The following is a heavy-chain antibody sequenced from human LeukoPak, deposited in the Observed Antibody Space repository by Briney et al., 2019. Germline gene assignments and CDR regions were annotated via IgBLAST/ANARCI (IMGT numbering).Heavy chain of an antibody. V-gene: IGHV4-34*01. J-gene: IGHJ3*02. CDR3: ARANYGSGNDAFDI. Sequence: SETLSLTCAVYGGSLSGYYWSWIRQPPGKGLEWIGEINHSGSTNYNPSLKSRVTISVDTSKNQFSLKLSSVTAADTAVYYCARANYGSGNDAFDIWGQGTMVTVSS. CDR2: INHSGST. D-gene: IGHD3-10*01. CDR1: GGSLSGYY.